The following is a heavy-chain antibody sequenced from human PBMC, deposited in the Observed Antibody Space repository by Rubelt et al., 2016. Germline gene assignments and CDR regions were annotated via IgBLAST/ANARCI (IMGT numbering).Heavy chain of an antibody. V-gene: IGHV4-39*07. D-gene: IGHD6-19*01. CDR3: ARDWLEAGTWDNWFDP. Sequence: QLQLQESGPGLVKPSETLSLTCTVSGGSISSSSYYWGWLRQPPGKGLEWIGSIYYSGSTYYNPSLKSRVTISVDTSKNQFSLKLSSVTAADTAVYYCARDWLEAGTWDNWFDPWGQGTLVTVSS. CDR1: GGSISSSSYY. CDR2: IYYSGST. J-gene: IGHJ5*02.